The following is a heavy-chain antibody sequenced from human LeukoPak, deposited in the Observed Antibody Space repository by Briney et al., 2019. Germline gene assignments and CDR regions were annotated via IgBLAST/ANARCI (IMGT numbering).Heavy chain of an antibody. CDR2: IGSAGDT. Sequence: GGSLRLSCAASGFTFSSYDIHWVRQGVGEGLEWVSGIGSAGDTYYADSVKGRFTISRDNAKNSLYLQMNSLRAEDTAVYYCAELGITMIGGVWGKGTTVTISS. V-gene: IGHV3-13*01. CDR3: AELGITMIGGV. CDR1: GFTFSSYD. J-gene: IGHJ6*04. D-gene: IGHD3-10*02.